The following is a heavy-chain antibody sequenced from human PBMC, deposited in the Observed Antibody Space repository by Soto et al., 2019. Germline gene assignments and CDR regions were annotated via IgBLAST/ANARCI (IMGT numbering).Heavy chain of an antibody. D-gene: IGHD5-12*01. CDR2: INTDGSNT. CDR1: GFTLSNYW. J-gene: IGHJ4*02. Sequence: EVQLVESGGVSVQPGGSLRLSCTASGFTLSNYWMHWVRQAPGKGLVWVSRINTDGSNTTYADSVKGRCTISRDNAKNTLYLQMNSLRDEDTSVYYCVRMRRGDGYTLGYWGQGTLVTVSS. V-gene: IGHV3-74*01. CDR3: VRMRRGDGYTLGY.